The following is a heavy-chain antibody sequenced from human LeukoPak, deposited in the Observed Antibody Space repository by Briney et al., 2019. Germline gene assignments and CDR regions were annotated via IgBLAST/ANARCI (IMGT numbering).Heavy chain of an antibody. J-gene: IGHJ6*02. D-gene: IGHD2-21*02. Sequence: GGSLRLSCAASGFTFSSYSMNWVRQAPGKGLEWVSSISSSSSYIYYADSVKGRFTISRDNSKNTLYLQMNSLRAEDTAVYYCAKGREVVTAYYDGMDVWGQGTTVTVSS. CDR1: GFTFSSYS. CDR3: AKGREVVTAYYDGMDV. CDR2: ISSSSSYI. V-gene: IGHV3-21*04.